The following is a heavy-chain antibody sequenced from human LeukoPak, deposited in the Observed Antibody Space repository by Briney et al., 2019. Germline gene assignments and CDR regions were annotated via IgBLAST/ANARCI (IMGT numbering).Heavy chain of an antibody. CDR1: GGSFSGYY. D-gene: IGHD6-13*01. J-gene: IGHJ6*02. V-gene: IGHV4-34*01. CDR3: ARGYSSSWINRRYYYGMDV. Sequence: SETLSLTCAVYGGSFSGYYWSWIRQPPGKGLEWIGEINHSGSTNYNPSLKSRVTISVDTSKNQFSLKLSSVTAADTAVYYCARGYSSSWINRRYYYGMDVWGQGTTVTVSS. CDR2: INHSGST.